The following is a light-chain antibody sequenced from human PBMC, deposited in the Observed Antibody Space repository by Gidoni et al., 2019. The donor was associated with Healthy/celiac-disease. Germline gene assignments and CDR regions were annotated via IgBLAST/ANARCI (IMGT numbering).Light chain of an antibody. J-gene: IGKJ3*01. V-gene: IGKV3-15*01. CDR2: APS. CDR1: QSVNSN. CDR3: QQDNNWPLT. Sequence: EIVMSHSPATLSVSPGERATLSCRASQSVNSNLAWYQQKPGQAPRLLIYAPSTRATGIPARFSGSGSGREFTLTISSLQSEDFAVYYCQQDNNWPLTFVPGTKVDIK.